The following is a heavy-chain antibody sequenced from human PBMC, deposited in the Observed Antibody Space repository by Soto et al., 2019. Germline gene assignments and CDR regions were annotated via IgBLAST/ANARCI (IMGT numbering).Heavy chain of an antibody. J-gene: IGHJ4*02. V-gene: IGHV4-59*01. CDR3: ARVKAYCGGDCYWTDY. Sequence: SETLSLTCTVSGGSISSYYWSWIRQPPGKGLEWIGYIYYSGSTNYNPSLKSRVTISVDTSKNQFSLKLSSVTAADTAVYYCARVKAYCGGDCYWTDYWGQGTLVTVSS. D-gene: IGHD2-21*02. CDR1: GGSISSYY. CDR2: IYYSGST.